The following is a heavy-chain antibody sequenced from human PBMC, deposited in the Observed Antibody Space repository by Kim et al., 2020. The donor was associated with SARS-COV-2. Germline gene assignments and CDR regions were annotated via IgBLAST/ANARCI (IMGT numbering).Heavy chain of an antibody. CDR1: GVNLSNYA. Sequence: GGSLRLSCTISGVNLSNYAVHWLRQAPGKGLEWVAFISYDGSNENYADSVKGRFTVSRDNSKSTVYLQMDRLKLDDTAVYFCARDGGGDWGQGTLVTVSS. J-gene: IGHJ4*02. D-gene: IGHD3-16*01. V-gene: IGHV3-30*04. CDR3: ARDGGGD. CDR2: ISYDGSNE.